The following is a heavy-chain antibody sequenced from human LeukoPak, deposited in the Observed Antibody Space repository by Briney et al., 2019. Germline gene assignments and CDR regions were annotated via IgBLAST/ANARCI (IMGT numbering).Heavy chain of an antibody. D-gene: IGHD3-10*01. CDR1: GFTVSNNY. CDR2: IYTGGST. V-gene: IGHV3-66*01. CDR3: ARENAMIRGVPRGFDI. J-gene: IGHJ3*02. Sequence: GGSLRLSCAASGFTVSNNYMSWVRQAPGKGLEWVSLIYTGGSTDYADSVKGRFTISRDNSKNTLYLQMNSLRAEDTAVYYCARENAMIRGVPRGFDIWGQGTMVTVSS.